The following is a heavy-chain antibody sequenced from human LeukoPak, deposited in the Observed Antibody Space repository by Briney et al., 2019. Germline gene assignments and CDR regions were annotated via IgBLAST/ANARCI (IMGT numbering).Heavy chain of an antibody. J-gene: IGHJ3*02. CDR2: IYYSGST. Sequence: SQTLSLTCTVSGGSISSGDYYWSWIRQPPGKGLEWIGYIYYSGSTYYNPSLKSRVTISVDTSKNQFSLKLSSVTAADTAVYYCARAYLPYYYDSSGYSKEHAFDIWGQGTMVTVSS. CDR3: ARAYLPYYYDSSGYSKEHAFDI. CDR1: GGSISSGDYY. V-gene: IGHV4-30-4*01. D-gene: IGHD3-22*01.